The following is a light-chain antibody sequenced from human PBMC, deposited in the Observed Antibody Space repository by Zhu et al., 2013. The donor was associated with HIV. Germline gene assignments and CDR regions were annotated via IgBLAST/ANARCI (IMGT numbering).Light chain of an antibody. CDR2: GAS. Sequence: EIVLTQSPGILSLSPGERATLSCRASQSVNYRWIAWYQQKPGQAPRLVIYGASNRATGIPDRVSGSGSGTDFTLTISRLEPEDFAVYYCQQYGSSPPYTFGQGTKLEIK. J-gene: IGKJ2*01. V-gene: IGKV3-20*01. CDR1: QSVNYRW. CDR3: QQYGSSPPYT.